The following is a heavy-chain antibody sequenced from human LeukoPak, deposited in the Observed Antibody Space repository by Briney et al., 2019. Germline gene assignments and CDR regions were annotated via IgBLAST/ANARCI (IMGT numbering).Heavy chain of an antibody. CDR1: GFTFSSYA. CDR3: AKNSGSRFGWFDP. Sequence: GGSLRLSCAASGFTFSSYAMSWVRQAPGKGLEWVSAISGSGTSAYYADSVKGRFTISRDSSKSTMYLQMNSLSGGDPAVYYCAKNSGSRFGWFDPWGQGTLVTVSS. V-gene: IGHV3-23*01. J-gene: IGHJ5*02. D-gene: IGHD1-26*01. CDR2: ISGSGTSA.